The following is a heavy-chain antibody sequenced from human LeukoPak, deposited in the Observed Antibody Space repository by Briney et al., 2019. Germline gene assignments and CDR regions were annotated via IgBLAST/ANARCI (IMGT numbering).Heavy chain of an antibody. J-gene: IGHJ3*02. V-gene: IGHV3-15*01. CDR1: GFTFSNAW. D-gene: IGHD6-6*01. Sequence: SGGSLRLSCAASGFTFSNAWMSWVRQAPGKGLEWVGRIKSKTDGGTTDYAAPVKGRFTISRDDSKNTLYLQMNSLKTEDTAAYYCTTAAEYSSSGDAFDIWGQGTMVTVSS. CDR2: IKSKTDGGTT. CDR3: TTAAEYSSSGDAFDI.